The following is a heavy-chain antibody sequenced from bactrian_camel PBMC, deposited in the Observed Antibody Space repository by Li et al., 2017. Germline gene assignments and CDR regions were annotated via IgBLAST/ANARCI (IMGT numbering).Heavy chain of an antibody. J-gene: IGHJ4*01. CDR3: AADSVGRCRARGWVERPSVAAYDY. CDR1: VFTFDDAD. CDR2: ADLGGGRE. D-gene: IGHD5*01. Sequence: VQLVESGGGSVQAGGSLRLSCTDSVFTFDDADMGWFRQAPGKDLKDREGVAAADLGGGRENYADSVKGRFATSRDNNKNMLYLQLSSLKTEDTAMYYCAADSVGRCRARGWVERPSVAAYDYWGQGTQVTVS. V-gene: IGHV3S40*01.